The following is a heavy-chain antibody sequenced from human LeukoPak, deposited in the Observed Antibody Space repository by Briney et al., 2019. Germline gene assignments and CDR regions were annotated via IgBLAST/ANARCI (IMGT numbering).Heavy chain of an antibody. D-gene: IGHD3-9*01. J-gene: IGHJ3*02. V-gene: IGHV1-69*13. CDR3: ASRTIFPPVAAFDI. CDR1: GGTFSSYA. Sequence: GASVKVSCKASGGTFSSYAISWVRQAPGQGLEWMGGIIPIFGTANYAQKFQGRVTITADESTSTAYMELSSLRSEDTAVYYCASRTIFPPVAAFDIWGQGTMVTVSS. CDR2: IIPIFGTA.